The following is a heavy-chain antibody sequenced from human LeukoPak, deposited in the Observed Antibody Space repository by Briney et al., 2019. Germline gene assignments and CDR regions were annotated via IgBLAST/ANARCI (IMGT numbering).Heavy chain of an antibody. J-gene: IGHJ4*02. CDR1: GYSISSGYY. V-gene: IGHV4-38-2*01. CDR2: IYYSGST. CDR3: ARPQGFQLLDFEY. D-gene: IGHD2-2*01. Sequence: SETLSLTCAVSGYSISSGYYWGWIRQPPGKGLEWIGSIYYSGSTYYNPSLKSRVTISVDTSKNQFSLKLSSVTAADTAVYYCARPQGFQLLDFEYWGQGTLVTVSS.